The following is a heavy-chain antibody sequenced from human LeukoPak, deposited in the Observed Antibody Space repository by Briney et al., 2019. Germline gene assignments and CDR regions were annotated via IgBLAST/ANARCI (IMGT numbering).Heavy chain of an antibody. Sequence: GGSLRLSCAASGFTFGSYGMHWVRQAPGKGLEWVAFIRYDGSNKYYADSVKGRFTISRDNSKNTLYLQMNSLRVEDTAVYYCARVGYCSGGDCFYYYYGMDVWGQGTTVTVS. D-gene: IGHD2-15*01. CDR1: GFTFGSYG. V-gene: IGHV3-30*02. CDR2: IRYDGSNK. J-gene: IGHJ6*02. CDR3: ARVGYCSGGDCFYYYYGMDV.